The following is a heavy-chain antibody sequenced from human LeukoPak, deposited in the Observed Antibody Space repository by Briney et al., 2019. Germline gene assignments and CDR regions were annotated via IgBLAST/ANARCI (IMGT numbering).Heavy chain of an antibody. V-gene: IGHV4-4*02. D-gene: IGHD6-13*01. CDR1: GDSISSDNW. CDR3: ARVPYSSSLGLYYYYYGMDV. CDR2: GYHSGST. Sequence: SGTLSLTCAVSGDSISSDNWWTWVRQPPGKGLEWSGEGYHSGSTNYNPSLTSRVAISPDKSKNQLSLKLSSVTAADTAVYYCARVPYSSSLGLYYYYYGMDVWGQGTTVTVSS. J-gene: IGHJ6*02.